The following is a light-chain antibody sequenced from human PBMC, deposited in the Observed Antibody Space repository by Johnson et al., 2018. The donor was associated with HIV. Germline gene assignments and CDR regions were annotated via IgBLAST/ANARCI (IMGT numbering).Light chain of an antibody. CDR1: SSNIGNNF. CDR3: GTWDSSLSAHFV. Sequence: QPVLTQPPSVSAAPGQRVTRSYSGSSSNIGNNFVSWFRQLPLRAPKVLIYDNNKRPSGIPDRFSASKSGPSATLVITGLQTGDEADYYCGTWDSSLSAHFVFGTGTRVTV. CDR2: DNN. V-gene: IGLV1-51*01. J-gene: IGLJ1*01.